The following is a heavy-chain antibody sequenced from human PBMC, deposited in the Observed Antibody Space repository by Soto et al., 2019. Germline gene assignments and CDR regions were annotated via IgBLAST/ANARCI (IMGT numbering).Heavy chain of an antibody. D-gene: IGHD1-1*01. V-gene: IGHV1-18*01. CDR3: ARGRYGDY. Sequence: QVHLVQSGAEVKKPGASVKVSCKGSGYTFTSYGITWVRQAPGQGLEWMGWISAHNGNTKYAQKLQGRVTVTRDTPTSTAYMELRSLRSDDTAVDYCARGRYGDYWGQGALVTVSS. CDR1: GYTFTSYG. CDR2: ISAHNGNT. J-gene: IGHJ4*02.